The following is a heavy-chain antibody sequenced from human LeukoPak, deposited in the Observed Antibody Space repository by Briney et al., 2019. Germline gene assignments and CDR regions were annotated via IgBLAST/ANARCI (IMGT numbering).Heavy chain of an antibody. CDR2: IYYSGST. V-gene: IGHV4-30-4*01. Sequence: SETLSLTCTVSGGSISSGDYYWSWIRQPPGKGLEWIGYIYYSGSTYYNPSLKSRVTISVDTSKNQFSLKLSSVTAADTAVYYCARGVLGYCSSTSCRYYFDYWGQGTLVTVSS. D-gene: IGHD2-2*01. CDR3: ARGVLGYCSSTSCRYYFDY. J-gene: IGHJ4*02. CDR1: GGSISSGDYY.